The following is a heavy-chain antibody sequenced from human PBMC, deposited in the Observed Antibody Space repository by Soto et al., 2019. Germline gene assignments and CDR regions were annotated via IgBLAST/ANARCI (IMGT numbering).Heavy chain of an antibody. CDR3: ASGRLAALTDSLPSGFDY. V-gene: IGHV1-69*13. J-gene: IGHJ4*02. D-gene: IGHD6-6*01. CDR2: IIPIFGTA. CDR1: GGTFSSYA. Sequence: GASVKVSCKASGGTFSSYAISWVRQAPGQGLEWMGGIIPIFGTANYAQKFQGRVTITADESTSTAYMELSSLRSEDTAVYYCASGRLAALTDSLPSGFDYWGQGTLVTVSS.